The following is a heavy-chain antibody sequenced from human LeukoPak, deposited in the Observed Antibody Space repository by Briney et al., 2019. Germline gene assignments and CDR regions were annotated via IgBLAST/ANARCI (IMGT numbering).Heavy chain of an antibody. J-gene: IGHJ4*02. V-gene: IGHV4-59*01. CDR3: ARGSPSTPDS. Sequence: PSETLSLTCTVSGGSISSYYWNWVRQPPGKGLEWIGYIHYSGSTYYHPSLKNRGTISLETSKTKFSLRLSSVTAADTAVYFCARGSPSTPDSWGQGTLVTVSS. CDR1: GGSISSYY. D-gene: IGHD2-15*01. CDR2: IHYSGST.